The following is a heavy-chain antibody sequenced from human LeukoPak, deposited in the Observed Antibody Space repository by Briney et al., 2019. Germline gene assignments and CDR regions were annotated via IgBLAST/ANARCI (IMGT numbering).Heavy chain of an antibody. CDR2: ISGTTDTI. D-gene: IGHD4/OR15-4a*01. CDR1: GFTFSSFT. CDR3: ARRRVLSVARALDY. V-gene: IGHV3-48*04. J-gene: IGHJ4*02. Sequence: VQPGGSLRLSCAATGFTFSSFTMNWVRQAPGKGLEWVSSISGTTDTIYYADSAKGRFTISRNNANNSVSLQMNSLRPEDTAVYFCARRRVLSVARALDYWGQGTLVTVSS.